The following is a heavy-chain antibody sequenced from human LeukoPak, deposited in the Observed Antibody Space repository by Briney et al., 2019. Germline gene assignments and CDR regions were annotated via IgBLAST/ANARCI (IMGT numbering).Heavy chain of an antibody. V-gene: IGHV3-23*01. D-gene: IGHD5-18*01. CDR2: ISGSGGST. CDR1: GFTFSSSA. Sequence: GGSPRLSRAAPGFTFSSSALSWVSPAPGKGLAWVSGISGSGGSTCYADSVKGRFPISRDNSKNTLYLQMNSLRAEDTAVYYCAKDGIQLWPSGVYWGQGTLVTVSS. J-gene: IGHJ4*02. CDR3: AKDGIQLWPSGVY.